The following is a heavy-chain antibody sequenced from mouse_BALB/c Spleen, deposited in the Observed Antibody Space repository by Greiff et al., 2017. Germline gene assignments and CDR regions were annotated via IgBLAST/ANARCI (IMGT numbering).Heavy chain of an antibody. CDR3: ARDGITTAWFAY. CDR2: IDPANGNT. Sequence: EVKLMESGAELVKPGASVKLSCTASGFNIKDTYMHWVKQRPEQGLEWIGRIDPANGNTKYDPKFQGKATITADTSSNTAYLQLSSLTSEDTAVYYCARDGITTAWFAYWGQGTLVTVSA. D-gene: IGHD2-4*01. V-gene: IGHV14-3*02. J-gene: IGHJ3*01. CDR1: GFNIKDTY.